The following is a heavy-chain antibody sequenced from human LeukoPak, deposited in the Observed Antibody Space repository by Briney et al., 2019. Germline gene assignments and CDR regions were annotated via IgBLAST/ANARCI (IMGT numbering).Heavy chain of an antibody. CDR2: INWNGGST. CDR3: ARAGLYNWNYEGTAYFDY. J-gene: IGHJ4*02. CDR1: GFIFDDYD. Sequence: GGSLRLSCAASGFIFDDYDMSWVRQAPGKGLEWVSGINWNGGSTGYADSVKGRFTISRDNAKNSLYLQMNSLRAEDTALYYCARAGLYNWNYEGTAYFDYWGQGTLVTVSS. V-gene: IGHV3-20*04. D-gene: IGHD1-7*01.